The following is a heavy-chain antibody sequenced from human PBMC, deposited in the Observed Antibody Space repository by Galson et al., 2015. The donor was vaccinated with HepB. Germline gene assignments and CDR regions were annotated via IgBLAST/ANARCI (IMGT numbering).Heavy chain of an antibody. CDR1: GGSISSGGYY. Sequence: TLSLTCTVSGGSISSGGYYWSWIRQHPGKGLEWIGYIYYSGSTYYNPSLKSRVTISVDTSKNQFSLKLSSVTAADTAVYYCARDRGSLRPFDYWGQGTLVTVSS. J-gene: IGHJ4*02. D-gene: IGHD6-13*01. V-gene: IGHV4-31*03. CDR3: ARDRGSLRPFDY. CDR2: IYYSGST.